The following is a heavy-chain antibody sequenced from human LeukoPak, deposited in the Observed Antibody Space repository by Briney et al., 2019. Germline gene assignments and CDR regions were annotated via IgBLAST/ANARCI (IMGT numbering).Heavy chain of an antibody. D-gene: IGHD4-11*01. CDR3: ARGREGLSATVNYYYGMDV. CDR2: INHSGST. CDR1: GGSIGSGPHS. V-gene: IGHV4-30-2*01. Sequence: PSQTLSLTCDVSGGSIGSGPHSWSWIRQPPGKGLEWIGEINHSGSTNYNPSLKSRVTISVDTSKNQFSLKLSSVTAADTAAYYCARGREGLSATVNYYYGMDVWGQGTTVTVSS. J-gene: IGHJ6*02.